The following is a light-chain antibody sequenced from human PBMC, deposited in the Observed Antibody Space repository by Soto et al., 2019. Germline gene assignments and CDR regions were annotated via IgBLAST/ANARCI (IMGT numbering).Light chain of an antibody. CDR2: HTS. CDR1: QTVNSR. CDR3: HQRPSSPRT. V-gene: IGKV3-11*01. Sequence: ERGWTQCPCSLSLSRGERATLSCRASQTVNSRLAWYQHKPGQAPRLLIYHTSNRATGIPARFSGSGSGTDFTLTISRLEPQAFAVSYCHQRPSSPRTSAQGTKVDNK. J-gene: IGKJ1*01.